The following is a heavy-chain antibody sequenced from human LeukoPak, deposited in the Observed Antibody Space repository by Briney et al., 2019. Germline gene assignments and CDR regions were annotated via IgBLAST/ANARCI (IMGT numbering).Heavy chain of an antibody. CDR3: ALAAAGTSYYYYYGVDV. CDR1: GYTFTGYY. V-gene: IGHV1-2*02. D-gene: IGHD6-13*01. J-gene: IGHJ6*02. Sequence: ASVKVSCKASGYTFTGYYMHWVRQAPGQGLEWMGWINPNSGGTNYAQKFQGRVTMTRDTSISTAYMELSRLRSDDTAVYYCALAAAGTSYYYYYGVDVWGQGTTVTVSS. CDR2: INPNSGGT.